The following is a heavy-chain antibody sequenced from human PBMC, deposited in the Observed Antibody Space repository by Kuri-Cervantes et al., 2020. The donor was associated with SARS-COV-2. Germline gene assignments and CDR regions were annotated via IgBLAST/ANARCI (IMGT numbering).Heavy chain of an antibody. D-gene: IGHD1-14*01. V-gene: IGHV1-2*04. J-gene: IGHJ4*02. CDR2: INPNSGDT. Sequence: ASVKVSCKASGYTFTGYYMHWVRQAPGRGLEWMGWINPNSGDTNYAQNFQGWVTMTRDTSISTAYMELSRLRSDDTAVYYCATSGTSTDHYFDYWGQGTLVTRLL. CDR3: ATSGTSTDHYFDY. CDR1: GYTFTGYY.